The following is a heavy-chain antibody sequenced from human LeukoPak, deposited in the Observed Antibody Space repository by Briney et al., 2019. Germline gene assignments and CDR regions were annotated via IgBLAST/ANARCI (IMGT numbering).Heavy chain of an antibody. CDR3: ARVSYYGSGSYANDY. CDR1: GYTFTSYG. D-gene: IGHD3-10*01. J-gene: IGHJ4*02. CDR2: ISAYNGNT. Sequence: ASVKVSCKASGYTFTSYGISWVRQAPGQGLEWMGWISAYNGNTNYAQKLQGRVTMTRDTSISTAYMELSRLRSDDTAVYYCARVSYYGSGSYANDYWGQGTLVTVSS. V-gene: IGHV1-18*01.